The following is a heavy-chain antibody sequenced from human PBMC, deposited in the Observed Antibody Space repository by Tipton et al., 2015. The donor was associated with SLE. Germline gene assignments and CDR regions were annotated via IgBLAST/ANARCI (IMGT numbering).Heavy chain of an antibody. Sequence: TLSLTCAVSGYSISSGYYWGWIRQPPGKGLEWIGSIYHSGSTNYNPSLKSRVTISVDTSKNQFSLKLSSVTAADTAVYYCARGGSGGDAFDIWGQGTMVTVSS. D-gene: IGHD2-15*01. J-gene: IGHJ3*02. CDR1: GYSISSGYY. CDR3: ARGGSGGDAFDI. CDR2: IYHSGST. V-gene: IGHV4-38-2*01.